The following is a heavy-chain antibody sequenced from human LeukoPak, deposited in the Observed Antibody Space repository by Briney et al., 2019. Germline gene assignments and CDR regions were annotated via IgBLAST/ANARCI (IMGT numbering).Heavy chain of an antibody. CDR1: GFRFNNYA. Sequence: GRSLRLSCAASGFRFNNYAMHWVRQPPGTGLEWVAVISMDGIQEYYADSMKGRFSISRGNSKNTLYLQMNSLRSEDTAVYYCAREVYSYALDALDLWGQGTMVTVSS. J-gene: IGHJ3*01. CDR3: AREVYSYALDALDL. CDR2: ISMDGIQE. D-gene: IGHD5-18*01. V-gene: IGHV3-30*04.